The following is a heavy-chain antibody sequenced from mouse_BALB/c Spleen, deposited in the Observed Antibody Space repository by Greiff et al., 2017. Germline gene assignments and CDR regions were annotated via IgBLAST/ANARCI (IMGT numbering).Heavy chain of an antibody. CDR1: GFTFSSYA. CDR3: ARGPDDYWVAY. CDR2: ISSGGST. Sequence: EVKLVESGGGLVKPGGSLKLSCAASGFTFSSYAMSWVRQTPEKRLEWVASISSGGSTYYPDSVKGRFAISRDNARNIQYLQMSSLRTEDTAMYYWARGPDDYWVAYWGQGTLVTVSA. J-gene: IGHJ3*01. D-gene: IGHD2-4*01. V-gene: IGHV5-6-5*01.